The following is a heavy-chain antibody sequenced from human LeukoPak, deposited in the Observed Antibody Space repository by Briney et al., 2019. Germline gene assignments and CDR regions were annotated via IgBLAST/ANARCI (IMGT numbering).Heavy chain of an antibody. J-gene: IGHJ4*02. D-gene: IGHD3-16*02. CDR1: GFTVSNSY. Sequence: GSLRLSCAASGFTVSNSYISWVRQAPGKGLEWIGSIYYSGSTYYNPSLKSRVTISVDTSKNQFSLKLSSVTAADTAVYYCARHRESGYYDYVWGSYRPPRDAIDYWGQGTLVTVSS. CDR3: ARHRESGYYDYVWGSYRPPRDAIDY. CDR2: IYYSGST. V-gene: IGHV4-39*01.